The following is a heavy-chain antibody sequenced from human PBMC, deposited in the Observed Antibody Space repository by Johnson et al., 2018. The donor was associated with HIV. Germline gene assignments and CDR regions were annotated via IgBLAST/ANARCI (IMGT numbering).Heavy chain of an antibody. CDR3: AREGWELPRTGFDV. V-gene: IGHV3-30*03. CDR1: RLSVSKNY. CDR2: ISYDGSNK. J-gene: IGHJ3*01. Sequence: QVQLVESGGGVVQPGGSLRLSCAASRLSVSKNYMSWVRQAPGKGLEWVAVISYDGSNKYYADSVKGRFTISRDNSKNTLYLQMNSLRAEDTAVFYCAREGWELPRTGFDVWGLGTMVTVSS. D-gene: IGHD1-26*01.